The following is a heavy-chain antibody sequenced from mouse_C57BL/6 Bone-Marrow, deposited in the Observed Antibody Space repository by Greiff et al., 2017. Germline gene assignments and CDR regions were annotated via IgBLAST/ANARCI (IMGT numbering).Heavy chain of an antibody. J-gene: IGHJ3*01. V-gene: IGHV1-81*01. Sequence: QVQLKQSGAELVRPGASVTLSCKASGYTFTSYGISWVKQSTGQGLEWIGAIYPRSGNTYYNEKFKGKATLTADKSSSTAYMELRSLTSEDSAVYFCAGGGVSPPWFAYWGQGTLVTVSA. CDR2: IYPRSGNT. D-gene: IGHD2-2*01. CDR3: AGGGVSPPWFAY. CDR1: GYTFTSYG.